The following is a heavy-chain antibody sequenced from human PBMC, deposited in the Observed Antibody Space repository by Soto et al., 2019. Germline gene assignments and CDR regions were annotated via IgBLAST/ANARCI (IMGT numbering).Heavy chain of an antibody. V-gene: IGHV1-18*01. D-gene: IGHD6-13*01. CDR1: GYTFTSYG. J-gene: IGHJ5*02. CDR2: ISAYNGNT. CDR3: ARDSSSWTKPNCFDP. Sequence: QVQLVQSGAEVKKPGASVKVSCKASGYTFTSYGISWVRQAPGQGLERMGWISAYNGNTNYAQKLQGRVTMTTDTSASTAYMELRSLRSDDTAVYYCARDSSSWTKPNCFDPWGQGTLVTVSS.